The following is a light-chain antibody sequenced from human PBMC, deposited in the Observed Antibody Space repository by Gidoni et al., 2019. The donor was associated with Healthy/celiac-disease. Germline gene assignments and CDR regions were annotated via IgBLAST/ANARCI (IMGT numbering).Light chain of an antibody. J-gene: IGKJ2*01. CDR1: QSVSSY. CDR2: DAS. Sequence: EIVLTQSPATLSLSPGERATLSCRASQSVSSYLAWYQQKPGQAPRLLIYDASNRATGIPDFTLTISRLEPEDFAVYYCQQRNNWRSTFXQXTKLEIK. CDR3: QQRNNWRST. V-gene: IGKV3-11*01.